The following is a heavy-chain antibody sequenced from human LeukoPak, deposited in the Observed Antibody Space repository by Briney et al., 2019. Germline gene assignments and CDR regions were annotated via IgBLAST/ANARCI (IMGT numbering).Heavy chain of an antibody. D-gene: IGHD1-26*01. V-gene: IGHV4-59*01. J-gene: IGHJ4*02. CDR1: GGSISSYY. CDR2: IYYSGST. CDR3: VRVWDRLFDY. Sequence: PSETLSLTCTVSGGSISSYYWSWIRRPPGKGLEWIGYIYYSGSTNYNPSLKSRVTISVDTSKNQFSLKLSSVTAADTAVYYCVRVWDRLFDYWGQGTLVTVSS.